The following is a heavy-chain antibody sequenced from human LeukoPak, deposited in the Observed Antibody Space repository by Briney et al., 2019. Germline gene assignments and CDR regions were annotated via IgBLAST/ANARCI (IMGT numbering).Heavy chain of an antibody. D-gene: IGHD3-3*01. CDR2: ISSSSSYI. J-gene: IGHJ4*02. V-gene: IGHV3-21*01. Sequence: PGGSLRLSCAASGFTFSSYSMNWVRQAPGKGLEWVSSISSSSSYIYYADSVKGRFTISRDNAKNSLYLQMNSLRAEDTAVYYCARVHDFWSGYYFDYWGQGTLVTVSS. CDR3: ARVHDFWSGYYFDY. CDR1: GFTFSSYS.